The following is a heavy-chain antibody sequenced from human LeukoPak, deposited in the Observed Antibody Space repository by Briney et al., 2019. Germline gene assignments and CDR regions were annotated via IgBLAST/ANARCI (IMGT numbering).Heavy chain of an antibody. V-gene: IGHV3-23*01. Sequence: PGGSLRLSCAASGLTFSTYAMSWVRQAPGKGLEWVSAITASGGSTYYADSVKGRFTTSRDNSKNTLNLQMNSLRAEDTAVYYCAKHEGGSMNVWGQGTTVTVSS. J-gene: IGHJ6*02. CDR3: AKHEGGSMNV. CDR1: GLTFSTYA. D-gene: IGHD3-16*01. CDR2: ITASGGST.